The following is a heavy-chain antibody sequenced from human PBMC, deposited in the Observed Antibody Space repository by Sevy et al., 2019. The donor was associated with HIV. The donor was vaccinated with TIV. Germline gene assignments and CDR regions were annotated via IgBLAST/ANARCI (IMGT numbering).Heavy chain of an antibody. Sequence: ASVKVSFKASGYTFTSYVIHWVRQAPGQRLQWMGWINTGNGDTKYSEKLQGRVTITRDTSASTAYMELSSLRSEDTAVYYCARDRGGSGDFDYWGQGTLVTVSS. D-gene: IGHD3-10*01. CDR3: ARDRGGSGDFDY. CDR1: GYTFTSYV. V-gene: IGHV1-3*04. J-gene: IGHJ4*02. CDR2: INTGNGDT.